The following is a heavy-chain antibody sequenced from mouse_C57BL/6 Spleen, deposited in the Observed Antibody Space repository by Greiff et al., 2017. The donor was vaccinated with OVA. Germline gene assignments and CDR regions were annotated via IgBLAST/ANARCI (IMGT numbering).Heavy chain of an antibody. CDR1: GYTFTSYW. J-gene: IGHJ4*01. CDR3: TSTYDYDLMDY. Sequence: EVKLVESGTVLARPGASVKMSCKTSGYTFTSYWMHWVKQRPGQGLEWIVAIYPGNSDTSYNQKFKGKAKLTAVTSASTAYMEISSLTKEDAAVYYWTSTYDYDLMDYGGQGTSGTVAS. CDR2: IYPGNSDT. V-gene: IGHV1-5*01. D-gene: IGHD2-4*01.